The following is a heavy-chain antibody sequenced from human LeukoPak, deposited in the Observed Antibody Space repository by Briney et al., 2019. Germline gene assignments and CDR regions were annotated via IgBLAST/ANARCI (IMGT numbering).Heavy chain of an antibody. CDR1: GFSITTGYY. D-gene: IGHD3-10*01. CDR2: IFRIGST. CDR3: ARVRYYYGSGSYAFGY. Sequence: PSETLSLTCTVSGFSITTGYYWAWIRQPPGKGLEWIGTIFRIGSTYYNPSLKSRVTVSVDTSKNQFSLKLSSVTAADTAVYYCARVRYYYGSGSYAFGYWGQGTLVTVSS. V-gene: IGHV4-38-2*02. J-gene: IGHJ4*02.